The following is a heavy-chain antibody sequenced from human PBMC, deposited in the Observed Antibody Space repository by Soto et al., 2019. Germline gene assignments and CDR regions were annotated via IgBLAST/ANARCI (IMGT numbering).Heavy chain of an antibody. Sequence: ASVKVSCKASGYTFTSYGISWVRQAPGQGLEWMGWISAYNGNTNYAQKLQGRVTMTTDTSTSTAYMELRSLRSDDTAVYYCATSGIAAAGTGGDYYIDYWGQGTPVTVSS. CDR3: ATSGIAAAGTGGDYYIDY. CDR1: GYTFTSYG. J-gene: IGHJ4*02. D-gene: IGHD6-13*01. V-gene: IGHV1-18*01. CDR2: ISAYNGNT.